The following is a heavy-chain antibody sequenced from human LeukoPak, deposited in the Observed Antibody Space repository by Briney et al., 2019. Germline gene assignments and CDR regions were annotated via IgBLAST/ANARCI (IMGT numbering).Heavy chain of an antibody. CDR3: AREGLGGSGWYEGYYFDY. D-gene: IGHD6-19*01. CDR2: ISISSSYI. J-gene: IGHJ4*02. Sequence: GGTLRLSCAASGVTFSSYSMNWVCHAPRPGQGWVSSISISSSYIYYADSVQGLFTISRDDAKNSLYLQMNSLRAEDTAVYYCAREGLGGSGWYEGYYFDYWGQGTLVTVSS. V-gene: IGHV3-21*01. CDR1: GVTFSSYS.